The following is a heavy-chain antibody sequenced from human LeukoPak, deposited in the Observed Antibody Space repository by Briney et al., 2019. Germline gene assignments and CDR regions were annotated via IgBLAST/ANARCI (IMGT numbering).Heavy chain of an antibody. CDR3: AKVDYDFWSGYYTGHHFDY. CDR2: ISGSGGST. D-gene: IGHD3-3*01. Sequence: PGGSLRLSCAASGFTFSSYAMSWVRQAPGEGLEWVSAISGSGGSTYYADSVKGRFTISRDNSKNTLYLQMNSLRAEDTAVYYCAKVDYDFWSGYYTGHHFDYWGQGTLVTVSS. CDR1: GFTFSSYA. V-gene: IGHV3-23*01. J-gene: IGHJ4*02.